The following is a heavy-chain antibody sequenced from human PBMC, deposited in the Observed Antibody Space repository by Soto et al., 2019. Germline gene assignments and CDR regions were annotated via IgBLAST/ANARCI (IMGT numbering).Heavy chain of an antibody. J-gene: IGHJ5*02. Sequence: SYTLSLTCTVSGSSISYDYWSWIRHCAGKGLEWIGRIYPSGSTDYNPSLKGRVTMSVDTSNKQFSLNLGSVTAADTAVYYCARDSPAAGPSNSLDAGGQGTRVRVS. CDR3: ARDSPAAGPSNSLDA. CDR1: GSSISYDY. CDR2: IYPSGST. D-gene: IGHD6-13*01. V-gene: IGHV4-4*07.